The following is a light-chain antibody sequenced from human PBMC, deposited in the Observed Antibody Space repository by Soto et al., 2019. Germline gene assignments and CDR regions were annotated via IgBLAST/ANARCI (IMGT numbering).Light chain of an antibody. J-gene: IGLJ3*02. Sequence: QSALTQPRSVSGSPGQSVTISCTGTSSDVGGYNYVSWYQHHPGKAPKLIIYDVYEWPSGVPDRFSGSKSGSTASLTISGLQTEDEADYYCCSYAGSNPVLFGEGTKVTVL. CDR2: DVY. CDR3: CSYAGSNPVL. CDR1: SSDVGGYNY. V-gene: IGLV2-11*01.